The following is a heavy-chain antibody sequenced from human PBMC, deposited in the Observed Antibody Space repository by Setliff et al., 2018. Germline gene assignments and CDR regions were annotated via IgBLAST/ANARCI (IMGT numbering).Heavy chain of an antibody. D-gene: IGHD3-22*01. Sequence: ASVKVSCKASGYTFTRNGINWVRQAPGQGLEWMGWISVYNGNTHYAQKFQGRVTMTTDTSTTTAYMDLRSLRSDDTAVYYCASSVDYYDRSGYPYAMDVWGQGTTVTFSS. V-gene: IGHV1-18*01. J-gene: IGHJ6*02. CDR3: ASSVDYYDRSGYPYAMDV. CDR2: ISVYNGNT. CDR1: GYTFTRNG.